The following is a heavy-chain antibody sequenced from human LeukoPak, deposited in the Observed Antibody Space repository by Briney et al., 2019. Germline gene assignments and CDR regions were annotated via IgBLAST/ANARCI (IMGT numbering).Heavy chain of an antibody. J-gene: IGHJ4*02. CDR2: VYHSGLT. D-gene: IGHD3-3*01. CDR3: ARSRVWSDYWGYFDY. V-gene: IGHV4-30-4*01. CDR1: GGSISSGDYY. Sequence: PSQTLSLTCTVSGGSISSGDYYWSWIRQPPGKGLEWIGYVYHSGLTYYNPSLKSRLAISVDTSKTQISLKLRAVTAADTAVYYCARSRVWSDYWGYFDYWGQGTLVTVSS.